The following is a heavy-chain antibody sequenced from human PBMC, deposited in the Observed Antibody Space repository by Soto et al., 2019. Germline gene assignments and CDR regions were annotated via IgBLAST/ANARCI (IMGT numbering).Heavy chain of an antibody. D-gene: IGHD3-10*01. CDR1: GFTFSVYA. V-gene: IGHV3-23*01. CDR2: ISGSGDST. CDR3: AKALYGGFTY. J-gene: IGHJ4*02. Sequence: EVRLLESGGGLVQPGGSLRLSCAASGFTFSVYAMSWVRQAPGKGLEWVSGISGSGDSTHYADSVKGRFTVSRDNSKSMLYLQTNRLRAEGAAIYYCAKALYGGFTYWGQGTLVTASS.